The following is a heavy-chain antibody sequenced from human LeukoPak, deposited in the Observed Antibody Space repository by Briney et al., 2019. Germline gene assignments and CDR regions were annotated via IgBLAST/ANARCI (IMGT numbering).Heavy chain of an antibody. J-gene: IGHJ4*02. CDR3: ARGGVLLGIDY. V-gene: IGHV4-59*01. Sequence: EPSETLSLTCTVSGGSIGSFYWNWIRQPPGKGLEWIGYVYSSGNTNYSPSLKSRVIISVDTSKNQSSLKLSSVTAVDTAVYYCARGGVLLGIDYWGQGTLVTVSS. CDR2: VYSSGNT. CDR1: GGSIGSFY. D-gene: IGHD2-8*02.